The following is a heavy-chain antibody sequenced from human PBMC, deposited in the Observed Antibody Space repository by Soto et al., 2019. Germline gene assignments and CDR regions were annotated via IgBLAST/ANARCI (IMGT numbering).Heavy chain of an antibody. CDR3: ARDPHQKSNNWPFF. J-gene: IGHJ4*02. Sequence: GSLRLSCAASGFTFDRYGVLWVRQAPGKGLEWVAVISYDGYNKYYADSVKGRFTISRDNLKNTLYLQMSSLRPEDTAVYFCARDPHQKSNNWPFFWGQGT. V-gene: IGHV3-30*03. D-gene: IGHD1-1*01. CDR2: ISYDGYNK. CDR1: GFTFDRYG.